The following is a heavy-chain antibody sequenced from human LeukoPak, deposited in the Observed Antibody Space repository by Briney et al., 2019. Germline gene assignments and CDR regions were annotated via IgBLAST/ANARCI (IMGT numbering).Heavy chain of an antibody. CDR3: AKDFVARNGVYDAFDV. D-gene: IGHD5-24*01. V-gene: IGHV3-66*01. Sequence: PGGSLRLSCAASGFTVSGNYMSWVRQAPGKGLEWVSILYLGGNTYYADSVKGRFTISRDNSENTLYLQMDSLTAEGTAVYYCAKDFVARNGVYDAFDVWGQGTMVSVS. CDR1: GFTVSGNY. J-gene: IGHJ3*01. CDR2: LYLGGNT.